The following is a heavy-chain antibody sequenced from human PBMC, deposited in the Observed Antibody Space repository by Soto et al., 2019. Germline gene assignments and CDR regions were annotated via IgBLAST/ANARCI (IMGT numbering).Heavy chain of an antibody. V-gene: IGHV3-21*01. D-gene: IGHD4-17*01. CDR1: GFTFSSYS. Sequence: GGSLRLSCAASGFTFSSYSMNWVRQAPGKGLEWVSSISSNSNYIYNADSVKGRFTISRDNARNSLFLQMHSLRAEDTAVYYCVRDWGDYIRFDAFDIWGQGTMVTVSS. CDR3: VRDWGDYIRFDAFDI. CDR2: ISSNSNYI. J-gene: IGHJ3*02.